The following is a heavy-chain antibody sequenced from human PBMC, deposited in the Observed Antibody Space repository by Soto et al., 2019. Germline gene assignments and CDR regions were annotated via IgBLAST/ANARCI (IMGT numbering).Heavy chain of an antibody. CDR2: IYPGDSDT. CDR3: ARSITMIVVVPSPGWFDP. Sequence: PGESLKISCKGSGYSFTSYWIGWVRQMPGKGLEWMGIIYPGDSDTRYSPSFQGQVTISADKSISTTYLQWSSLKASDTAMYYCARSITMIVVVPSPGWFDPWGQGTLVTVSS. J-gene: IGHJ5*02. V-gene: IGHV5-51*01. CDR1: GYSFTSYW. D-gene: IGHD3-22*01.